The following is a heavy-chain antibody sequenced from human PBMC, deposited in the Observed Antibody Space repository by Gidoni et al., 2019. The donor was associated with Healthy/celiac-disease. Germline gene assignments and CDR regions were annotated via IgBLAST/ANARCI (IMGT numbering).Heavy chain of an antibody. CDR1: GYSITSGYY. J-gene: IGHJ4*02. Sequence: QAQLQESGSGLVKPSETLYLTCTGSGYSITSGYYWGWFRQPPGKGLEWIGSIYRWSSTYFDPSLKSQITMAVDTTKSQFSLKLSSMTAANTAVYYWARVLDDYDSSSPFDYWGQGTLVTVSS. CDR3: ARVLDDYDSSSPFDY. CDR2: IYRWSST. V-gene: IGHV4-38-2*02. D-gene: IGHD3-22*01.